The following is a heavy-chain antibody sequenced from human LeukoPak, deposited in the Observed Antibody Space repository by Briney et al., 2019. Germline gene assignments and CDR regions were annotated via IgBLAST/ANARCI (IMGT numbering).Heavy chain of an antibody. CDR3: AKEVVQYYSGWMFDY. J-gene: IGHJ4*02. CDR1: GFTFSRYW. Sequence: GGSLRLSCVASGFTFSRYWMSWVRQAPGKGLEWVANIKQDGSEKYYVNSVKGRFTVSRDNSENTLYLQMNSLRTEDTAVYYCAKEVVQYYSGWMFDYWGQGILVTVSS. V-gene: IGHV3-7*04. D-gene: IGHD5-12*01. CDR2: IKQDGSEK.